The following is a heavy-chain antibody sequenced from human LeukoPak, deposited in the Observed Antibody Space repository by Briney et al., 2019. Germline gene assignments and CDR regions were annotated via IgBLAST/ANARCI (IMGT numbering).Heavy chain of an antibody. V-gene: IGHV1-69*04. D-gene: IGHD3-9*01. J-gene: IGHJ6*02. Sequence: ASVKVSCKASGGTFSSYAISWVRQAPGQGLEWMGRIIPVLGIANYAQKFQGRVTITADKSTSTAYMELSSLRSEDTAVYYCARILTDGMDVWGQGTTVTVSS. CDR3: ARILTDGMDV. CDR2: IIPVLGIA. CDR1: GGTFSSYA.